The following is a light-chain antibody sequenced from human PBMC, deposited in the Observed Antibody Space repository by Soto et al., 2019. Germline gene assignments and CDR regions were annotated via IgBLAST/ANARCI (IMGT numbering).Light chain of an antibody. CDR2: GAS. Sequence: IVLTQAPGTLSLSPLERATLSCMASQSVSNNYLAWYQQKPGQAPRLLIYGASNRATGIPDRFSGSGSGTDFTLTISRLEPEDFAVYYCQQYGSSGTFGQGTKVDIK. CDR1: QSVSNNY. J-gene: IGKJ1*01. V-gene: IGKV3-20*01. CDR3: QQYGSSGT.